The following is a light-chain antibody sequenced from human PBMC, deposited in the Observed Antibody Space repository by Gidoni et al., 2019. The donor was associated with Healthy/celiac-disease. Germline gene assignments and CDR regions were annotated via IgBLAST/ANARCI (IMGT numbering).Light chain of an antibody. Sequence: DLQMTQSPSTLPASVGDRVTITCRASQSISSWSAWYQQKPGNAPKLLLYKASSLESGVPSRFSGSGSGTEFTLTISSLQPDDFATYYCQQYNSYYTFGQXTKLEIK. V-gene: IGKV1-5*03. CDR1: QSISSW. CDR2: KAS. CDR3: QQYNSYYT. J-gene: IGKJ2*01.